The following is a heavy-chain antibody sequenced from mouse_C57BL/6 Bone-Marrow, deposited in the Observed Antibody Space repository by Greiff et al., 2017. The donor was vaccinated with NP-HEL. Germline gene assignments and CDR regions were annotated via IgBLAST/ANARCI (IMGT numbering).Heavy chain of an antibody. CDR2: IHPNSGST. V-gene: IGHV1-64*01. D-gene: IGHD4-1*01. J-gene: IGHJ2*01. Sequence: QVQLQQPGAELVKPGASVKLSCKASGYTFTSYWMHWVKQRPGQGLEWIGMIHPNSGSTNYNEKFKSKATLTVDKSSSTAYMQLRSLTSEDSAVYYCARKRETGLDYWGKGTTLTVSS. CDR3: ARKRETGLDY. CDR1: GYTFTSYW.